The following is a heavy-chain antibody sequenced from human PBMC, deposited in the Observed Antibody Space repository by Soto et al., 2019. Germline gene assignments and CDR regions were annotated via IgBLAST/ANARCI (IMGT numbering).Heavy chain of an antibody. D-gene: IGHD1-1*01. Sequence: QPGGSLRLSCAASGFTFSSYAMHWVRQAPGKGLEWVAVISYDGSNKYYADSVKGRFTISRDNSKNTLYLQMNSLRAEDTAVYYCARDGDPGTTGTTWRNYYYYGMDVWGQGTTVTVSS. CDR2: ISYDGSNK. CDR1: GFTFSSYA. J-gene: IGHJ6*02. V-gene: IGHV3-30-3*01. CDR3: ARDGDPGTTGTTWRNYYYYGMDV.